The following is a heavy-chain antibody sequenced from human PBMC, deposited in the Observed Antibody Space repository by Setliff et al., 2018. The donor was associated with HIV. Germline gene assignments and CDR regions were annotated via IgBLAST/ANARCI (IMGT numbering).Heavy chain of an antibody. V-gene: IGHV4-59*11. J-gene: IGHJ6*04. CDR3: VGVPSYYGTGTLWV. CDR2: MFRGGGR. Sequence: SETLSLTCSVSWESKINHDWGWIRQSPGRGLEWIGSMFRGGGRQFQPSLASRVSISGATSKNQFSLKMTSVTPADTAVYFCVGVPSYYGTGTLWVWGKGITGTSPQ. CDR1: WESKINHD. D-gene: IGHD3-10*01.